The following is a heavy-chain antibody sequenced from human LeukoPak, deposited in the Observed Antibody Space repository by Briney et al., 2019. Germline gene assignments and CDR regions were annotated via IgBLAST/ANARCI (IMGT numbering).Heavy chain of an antibody. V-gene: IGHV3-48*03. CDR2: ISSSGSPI. CDR1: GFTLSSYE. J-gene: IGHJ4*02. Sequence: GGSLRLSCAASGFTLSSYEMNWVRQAPGKGLEWVSYISSSGSPIYYADSVKGRFTISRDNAKNSLYLQMNSLRAEDTAFYYCARNRKKDFGVVTPFDYWGQGTLVTVSS. D-gene: IGHD3-3*01. CDR3: ARNRKKDFGVVTPFDY.